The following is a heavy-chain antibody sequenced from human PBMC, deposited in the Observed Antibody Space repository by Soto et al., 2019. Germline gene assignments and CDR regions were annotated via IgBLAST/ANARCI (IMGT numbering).Heavy chain of an antibody. D-gene: IGHD6-19*01. Sequence: QVQLVESGGGVVQPGRSLRLSCAAPGFNFSSYVMHWVRQAPGKGLEWVVVIWYDGGNKYYADSVKGRFTISRDNSKNTMYRQMNSLRAEDTAVYYCARDGQWLPRDGLRSSYYLDYWGQGTLVTVSS. CDR2: IWYDGGNK. CDR1: GFNFSSYV. CDR3: ARDGQWLPRDGLRSSYYLDY. J-gene: IGHJ4*02. V-gene: IGHV3-33*01.